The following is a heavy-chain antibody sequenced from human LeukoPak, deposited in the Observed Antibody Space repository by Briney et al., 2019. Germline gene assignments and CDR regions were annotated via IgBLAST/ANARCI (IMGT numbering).Heavy chain of an antibody. CDR1: GFTFSRCA. V-gene: IGHV3-23*01. CDR3: VKDANYFDSGSYLIPFDS. D-gene: IGHD3-22*01. Sequence: GGSLRLSCAASGFTFSRCAMGWVRQTPRRGLEWVAGISGSGSRTYYADAVKGRFNISRDNSKNTLYLQINSLRAEDTAVYYCVKDANYFDSGSYLIPFDSWGQGTLVTVSS. J-gene: IGHJ4*02. CDR2: ISGSGSRT.